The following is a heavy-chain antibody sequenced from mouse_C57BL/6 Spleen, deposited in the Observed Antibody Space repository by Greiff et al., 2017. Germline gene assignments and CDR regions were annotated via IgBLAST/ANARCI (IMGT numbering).Heavy chain of an antibody. J-gene: IGHJ3*01. V-gene: IGHV7-4*01. Sequence: EVMLVESGGGLVQPGASLRLSCAASGFTFTDYYMSWVRQPPGKAPEWLALVRNKANGYTTEYTASVKGRFTISGDNSQNILYLQMNTLRAEDSATYYCVKPGDGYSGLAYWGQGTLVTVSA. CDR3: VKPGDGYSGLAY. CDR2: VRNKANGYTT. CDR1: GFTFTDYY. D-gene: IGHD2-3*01.